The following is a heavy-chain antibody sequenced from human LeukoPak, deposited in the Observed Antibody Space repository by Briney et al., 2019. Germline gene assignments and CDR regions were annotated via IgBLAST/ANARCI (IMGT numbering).Heavy chain of an antibody. V-gene: IGHV3-21*01. CDR3: ARRATTERGHSYGLDF. Sequence: PGGSLRLSCAASGFTFSSYSMNRVRQAPGKGLEWVSSISSSSSYIYYADSVKGRFTISRDNAKNSLYLQMNSLRAEDTAMYYCARRATTERGHSYGLDFWGQGTLVTVSS. CDR1: GFTFSSYS. CDR2: ISSSSSYI. D-gene: IGHD5-18*01. J-gene: IGHJ4*02.